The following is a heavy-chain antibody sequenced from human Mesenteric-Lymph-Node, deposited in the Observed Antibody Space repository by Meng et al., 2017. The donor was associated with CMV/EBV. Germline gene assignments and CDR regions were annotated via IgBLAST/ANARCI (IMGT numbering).Heavy chain of an antibody. CDR3: ARDSKGATMSYYYYGMDV. D-gene: IGHD5-12*01. CDR2: IYYSGST. CDR1: GGSVSSSSYY. J-gene: IGHJ6*02. V-gene: IGHV4-61*01. Sequence: SETLSLTCTVSGGSVSSSSYYWSWIRQPPGKGLEWIGYIYYSGSTNYNPSLKSRVTISVDTSKNQFSLKLSSVTAADTAVYYRARDSKGATMSYYYYGMDVWGQGTTVTVSS.